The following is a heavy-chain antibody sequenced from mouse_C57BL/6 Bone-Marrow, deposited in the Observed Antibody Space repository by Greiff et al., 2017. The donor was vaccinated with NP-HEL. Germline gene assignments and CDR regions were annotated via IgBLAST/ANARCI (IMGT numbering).Heavy chain of an antibody. Sequence: VQLQQSGPGLVQPSQSLSITCTVSGFSLTSYGVHWVRQSPGQGLEWLGVIWSGGSTDYNAAVISRLSISKDNSKSQVFFKMNSLQADDTAIYYCARNNPNYYGSSYGYAMDYWGQGTSVTVSS. D-gene: IGHD1-1*01. CDR1: GFSLTSYG. V-gene: IGHV2-2*01. J-gene: IGHJ4*01. CDR3: ARNNPNYYGSSYGYAMDY. CDR2: IWSGGST.